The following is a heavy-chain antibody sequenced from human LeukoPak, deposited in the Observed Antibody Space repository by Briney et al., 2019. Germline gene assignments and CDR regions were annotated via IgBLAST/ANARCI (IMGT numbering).Heavy chain of an antibody. CDR1: GGTFSSYA. CDR2: IIPIFGTA. CDR3: ARDLRPQSERDYFDY. Sequence: SVKVSCKASGGTFSSYAISWVRQAPGQGLEWMGGIIPIFGTANYAQKFQGRVTMTRDTSTSTVYMELSSLRSEDTAVYYCARDLRPQSERDYFDYWGQGTLVTVSS. J-gene: IGHJ4*02. V-gene: IGHV1-69*05.